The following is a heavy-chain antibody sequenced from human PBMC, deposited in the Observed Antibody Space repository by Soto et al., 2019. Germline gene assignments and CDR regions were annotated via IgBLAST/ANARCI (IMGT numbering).Heavy chain of an antibody. Sequence: SETLSLTYTVSGGSISSSSYYWGWIRQPPGKGLEWIGSIYYSGSTYYNPSLKSRVTISVDTSKNQFSLKLSSVTAADTAVYYCASGYGDYYYYGMDVWGQGTTVTVSS. CDR3: ASGYGDYYYYGMDV. CDR1: GGSISSSSYY. V-gene: IGHV4-39*01. D-gene: IGHD4-17*01. J-gene: IGHJ6*02. CDR2: IYYSGST.